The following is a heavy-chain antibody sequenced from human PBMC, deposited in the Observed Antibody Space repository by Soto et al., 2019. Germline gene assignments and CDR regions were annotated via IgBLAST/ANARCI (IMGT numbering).Heavy chain of an antibody. CDR1: GYTFTSYA. CDR2: INAGNGNT. Sequence: EASVKVSCKASGYTFTSYAMHWVRQAPGQRLEWMGWINAGNGNTKYSQKFQGRVTITRDTSASTAYMGLSSLRSEDTAVYYCARDRGYCSSTSCLNWFDPWGQGTLVTVSS. V-gene: IGHV1-3*01. D-gene: IGHD2-2*01. J-gene: IGHJ5*02. CDR3: ARDRGYCSSTSCLNWFDP.